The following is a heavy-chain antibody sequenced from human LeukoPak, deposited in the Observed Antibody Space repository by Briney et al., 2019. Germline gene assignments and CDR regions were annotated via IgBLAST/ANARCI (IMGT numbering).Heavy chain of an antibody. CDR3: ARDRHSSSHPFDI. Sequence: ASVKVSCKASGYTFTGYYMHWVRQAPGQGLEWMGWINPNSGGTNYAQKFQGRVTMTRDTSISTAYMELSRLRSDDTAVYYCARDRHSSSHPFDIWGQGTMVTVSS. J-gene: IGHJ3*02. CDR2: INPNSGGT. CDR1: GYTFTGYY. D-gene: IGHD6-13*01. V-gene: IGHV1-2*02.